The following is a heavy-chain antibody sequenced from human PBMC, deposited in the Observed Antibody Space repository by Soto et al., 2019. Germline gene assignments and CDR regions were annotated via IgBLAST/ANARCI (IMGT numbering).Heavy chain of an antibody. Sequence: GGSLRLSCAASGFTFGSYDMHWVRQATGKGLEWVSAIGTAGDTYYPGSVKGRFTISRENAKNSLYLQMNSLRAGDTAVYYCARVIPPYGREVWGQGTTVTVSS. CDR1: GFTFGSYD. V-gene: IGHV3-13*01. J-gene: IGHJ6*02. CDR3: ARVIPPYGREV. CDR2: IGTAGDT.